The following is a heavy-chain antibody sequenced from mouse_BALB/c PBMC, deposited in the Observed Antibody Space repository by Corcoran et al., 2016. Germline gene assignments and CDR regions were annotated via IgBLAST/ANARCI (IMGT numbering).Heavy chain of an antibody. V-gene: IGHV1S34*01. CDR2: ISCYNGAT. CDR1: GYSFTGYY. J-gene: IGHJ1*01. CDR3: ARGGEYYGYDGWYFDV. D-gene: IGHD2-2*01. Sequence: LVKTGASVKISCKASGYSFTGYYMHWVKQSHGKSLEWIGYISCYNGATSYNQKFKGKATFTVDTSSSTAYMQFNSLTSEDSAVYYCARGGEYYGYDGWYFDVWGAGTTVTVSS.